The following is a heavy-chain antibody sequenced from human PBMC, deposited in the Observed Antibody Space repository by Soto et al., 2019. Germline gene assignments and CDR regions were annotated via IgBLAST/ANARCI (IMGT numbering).Heavy chain of an antibody. J-gene: IGHJ3*02. CDR3: ARIDYGDYQDAFDI. CDR1: GGSISSYY. CDR2: IYYSGST. D-gene: IGHD4-17*01. Sequence: PSETLSLTCTVSGGSISSYYWSWIRQPPGKGLEWIGYIYYSGSTNYNPSLKSRVTISVDMSKNQFSLKLSSVTAADTAVYYCARIDYGDYQDAFDIWGQGTMVTVSS. V-gene: IGHV4-59*01.